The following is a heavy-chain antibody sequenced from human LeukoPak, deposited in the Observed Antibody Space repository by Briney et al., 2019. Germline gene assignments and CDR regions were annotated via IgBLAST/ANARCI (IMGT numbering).Heavy chain of an antibody. CDR3: ARGESLCSSTSFHIPLFDY. D-gene: IGHD2-2*01. Sequence: SETLSLTRAVYGGSFSGYYWSWIRQPPGKGLEWIREINHSGSTNYNPSLTSRGTISVDTSKNKFSLKLSSMTAADTAVYYCARGESLCSSTSFHIPLFDYWGQGTLVTVSS. CDR2: INHSGST. CDR1: GGSFSGYY. V-gene: IGHV4-34*01. J-gene: IGHJ4*02.